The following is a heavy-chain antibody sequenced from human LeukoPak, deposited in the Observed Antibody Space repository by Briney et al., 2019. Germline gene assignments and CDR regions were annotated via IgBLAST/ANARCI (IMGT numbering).Heavy chain of an antibody. V-gene: IGHV1-69*06. CDR3: ARASGIAAAGTLNWFDP. CDR2: IIPIFGTA. J-gene: IGHJ5*02. CDR1: GGTFSSYA. Sequence: GASVKVSCKASGGTFSSYAISWVRQAPGQGLEWMGGIIPIFGTANYARKFQGRVTITADKSTSTAYMELSSLRSEDTAVYYCARASGIAAAGTLNWFDPWGQGTLVTVSS. D-gene: IGHD6-13*01.